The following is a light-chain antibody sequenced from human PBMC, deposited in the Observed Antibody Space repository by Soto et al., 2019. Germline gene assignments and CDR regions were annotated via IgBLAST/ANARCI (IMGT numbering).Light chain of an antibody. CDR1: QSVSSG. J-gene: IGKJ4*01. CDR2: GAS. Sequence: ETVMTQSPATLSLSPGERATLSCRASQSVSSGLAWYQQKPGQAPRPLIYGASTMATGIPARFSGSGSGTEFTLTISSLQSEDCAVYYCQQYSNWPLTFGGGTKVEIK. CDR3: QQYSNWPLT. V-gene: IGKV3-15*01.